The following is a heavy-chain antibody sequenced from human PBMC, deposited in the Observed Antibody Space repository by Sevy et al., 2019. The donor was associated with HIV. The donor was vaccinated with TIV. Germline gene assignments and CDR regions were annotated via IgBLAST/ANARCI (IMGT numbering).Heavy chain of an antibody. J-gene: IGHJ3*01. CDR1: DVSISSGTNY. CDR3: ARQRGGWYEYDASDV. Sequence: SETLSLTCTVSDVSISSGTNYWGWIRQPPGKGLEWIGSIYYSVTTYYNPSLKSRVTMSADTSMNQFSLKVSSVTVAETAVYYCARQRGGWYEYDASDVWGQGTMVTVSS. D-gene: IGHD6-19*01. V-gene: IGHV4-39*01. CDR2: IYYSVTT.